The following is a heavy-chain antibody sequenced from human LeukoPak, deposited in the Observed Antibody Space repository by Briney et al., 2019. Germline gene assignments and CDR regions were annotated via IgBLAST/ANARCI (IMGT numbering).Heavy chain of an antibody. CDR1: ESSFTTYW. D-gene: IGHD2/OR15-2a*01. Sequence: GESLQISCQGSESSFTTYWIACVRQVPGKGLEWMGIIYPADSDTRYSPSFQGQVTISADKSISTAYLQWSSLKASDTAMYYCARQGSGWFYVDYWGQGTLVTVSS. V-gene: IGHV5-51*01. CDR3: ARQGSGWFYVDY. CDR2: IYPADSDT. J-gene: IGHJ4*02.